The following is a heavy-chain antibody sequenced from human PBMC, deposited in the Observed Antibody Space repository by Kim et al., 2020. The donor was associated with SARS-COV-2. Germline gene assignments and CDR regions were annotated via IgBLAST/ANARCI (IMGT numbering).Heavy chain of an antibody. V-gene: IGHV3-23*01. D-gene: IGHD3-16*01. J-gene: IGHJ6*02. CDR1: GFTFSNYA. Sequence: GGSLRLSCAASGFTFSNYALSWVRQAPGKGLEWVSAISGSGSSPYYAESVKGRFTISRDNSKYTMYLQLNGLSVEDTAAYYCAKGGTGYYWYYGLDVWG. CDR2: ISGSGSSP. CDR3: AKGGTGYYWYYGLDV.